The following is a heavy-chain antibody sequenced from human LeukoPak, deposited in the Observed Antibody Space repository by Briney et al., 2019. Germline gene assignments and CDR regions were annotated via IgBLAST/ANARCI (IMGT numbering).Heavy chain of an antibody. CDR3: ARGSRSLSSTDYYSFDY. D-gene: IGHD2-2*01. V-gene: IGHV4-30-2*01. CDR1: GGSISSGGYS. Sequence: SETLSLTCAVSGGSISSGGYSWSWIRQPPGKGLEWIGYLYHSGNTYYNPSLKSRVTISVDTSKNQFSLKLSSVTAADTAVYYCARGSRSLSSTDYYSFDYWGQGTLVTVSS. CDR2: LYHSGNT. J-gene: IGHJ4*02.